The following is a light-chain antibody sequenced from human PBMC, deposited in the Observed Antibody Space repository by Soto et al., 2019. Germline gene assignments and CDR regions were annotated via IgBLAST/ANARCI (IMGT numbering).Light chain of an antibody. CDR3: CSYAGSSTFDYV. CDR2: EGS. Sequence: QPVLTQPASGSGSLGQSITISCTGTSSDVGRYNLVSWCQQHPGKAPKLMIYEGSKRPSGVSNRFSGSKSGNTASLTISGLQAEDEADYYCCSYAGSSTFDYVFGTGTKVTVL. V-gene: IGLV2-23*03. CDR1: SSDVGRYNL. J-gene: IGLJ1*01.